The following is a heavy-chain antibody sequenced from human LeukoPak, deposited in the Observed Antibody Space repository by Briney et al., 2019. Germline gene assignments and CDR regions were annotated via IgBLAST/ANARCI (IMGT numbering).Heavy chain of an antibody. CDR2: ISTYNGNT. CDR3: ARDLEHCRNIICSNSAY. V-gene: IGHV1-18*04. CDR1: GYNFDRYG. D-gene: IGHD2-2*01. J-gene: IGHJ4*02. Sequence: ASVKVSCKGSGYNFDRYGVDWVRQAPGQGLEWVGWISTYNGNTFYAQKFEGRVSMTTDTSTNTVYMDLRSLRSDDTAVYYCARDLEHCRNIICSNSAYWGQGTLVTVSS.